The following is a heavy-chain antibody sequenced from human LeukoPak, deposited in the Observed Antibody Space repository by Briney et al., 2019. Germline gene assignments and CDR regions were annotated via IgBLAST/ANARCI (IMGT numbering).Heavy chain of an antibody. V-gene: IGHV3-66*01. CDR1: GFTVSSNY. D-gene: IGHD4-17*01. CDR3: ARVDYGDYGFDY. CDR2: IYSGGST. J-gene: IGHJ4*02. Sequence: GGSLRLSCAASGFTVSSNYMSWVRQAPGKGLEWVSVIYSGGSTYYADSVKGRFTISRDNSKNTLYLQMNSLRAEDTAVYYCARVDYGDYGFDYWGQGTLVTVPS.